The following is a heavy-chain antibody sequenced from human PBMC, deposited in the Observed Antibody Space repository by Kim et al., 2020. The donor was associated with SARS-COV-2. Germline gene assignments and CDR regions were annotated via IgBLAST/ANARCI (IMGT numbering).Heavy chain of an antibody. J-gene: IGHJ4*02. CDR1: GFTFSSYW. Sequence: GGSLRLSCVASGFTFSSYWMHWVRQAPGKGLVWVSRVNSDGSSTSYAASVKGRFTISRDNARNTLYLQMNSLRAEDTAVYYCARLSTASVWYKFDYCGQG. CDR2: VNSDGSST. V-gene: IGHV3-74*01. CDR3: ARLSTASVWYKFDY. D-gene: IGHD1-1*01.